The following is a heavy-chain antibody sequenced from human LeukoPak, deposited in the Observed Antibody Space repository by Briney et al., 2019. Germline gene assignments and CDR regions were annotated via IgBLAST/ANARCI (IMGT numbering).Heavy chain of an antibody. Sequence: PSEALSLTCTVSGGSISSYYWSWIRQPPGKGLEWIGYIYYSGSTNYNPSPKSRVTISVDTSKNQFSLKLSSVTVADTAVYYCARRKARYCTNGVCYGNYFDYWGQGTLVTVSS. D-gene: IGHD2-8*01. CDR1: GGSISSYY. CDR2: IYYSGST. J-gene: IGHJ4*02. CDR3: ARRKARYCTNGVCYGNYFDY. V-gene: IGHV4-59*08.